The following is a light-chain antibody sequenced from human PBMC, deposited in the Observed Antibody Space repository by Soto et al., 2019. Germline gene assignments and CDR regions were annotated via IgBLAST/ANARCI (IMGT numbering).Light chain of an antibody. CDR1: SSDVGNSNR. Sequence: QSALTQPASVSGSPGQSITISCTGTSSDVGNSNRVSWYQHHPGTDPKVMIYEGIQRPSGVSIRFAGSKSGNTASPTSSVRQADDEADYYCSSYAGIGTWVFGGGTKLTVL. CDR3: SSYAGIGTWV. J-gene: IGLJ3*02. V-gene: IGLV2-23*01. CDR2: EGI.